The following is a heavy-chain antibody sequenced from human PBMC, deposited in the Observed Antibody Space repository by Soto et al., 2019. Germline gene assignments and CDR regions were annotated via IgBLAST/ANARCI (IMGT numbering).Heavy chain of an antibody. CDR3: GLRVHKVAWFGDFNAFDI. Sequence: QITLKESGPTLVKPPQTLTLTCTFSGFSLTTTGAGVGWIRQPPGKALEWLALIYWDDNKRYSPSLKSRLTSPKDPSKNQVVLTMTNMGPVDTGTYYCGLRVHKVAWFGDFNAFDIWGQGTVVTVSS. V-gene: IGHV2-5*02. CDR1: GFSLTTTGAG. J-gene: IGHJ3*02. CDR2: IYWDDNK. D-gene: IGHD3-10*01.